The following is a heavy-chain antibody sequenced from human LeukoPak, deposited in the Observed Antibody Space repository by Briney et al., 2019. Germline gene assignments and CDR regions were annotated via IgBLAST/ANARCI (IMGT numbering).Heavy chain of an antibody. J-gene: IGHJ6*02. CDR2: IKQDGSES. D-gene: IGHD2-15*01. CDR3: ARLGYCSGGSCYENQHYYYGMDV. Sequence: GGSLRLSCAASGFTFSSHWMDWVRQAPGKGLEWVANIKQDGSESYYLDSVKGRFTISRDNAKSSLYLQMNSLRAEDTAVYYCARLGYCSGGSCYENQHYYYGMDVWGQGTTVTVSS. CDR1: GFTFSSHW. V-gene: IGHV3-7*01.